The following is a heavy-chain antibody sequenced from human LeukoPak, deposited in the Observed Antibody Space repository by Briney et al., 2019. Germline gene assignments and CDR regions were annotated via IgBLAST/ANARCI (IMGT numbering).Heavy chain of an antibody. Sequence: TGGSLRLSCAASGFTVSSNYMSWVRQAPGKGLEWVSVIYSGGSTYHADSVKGRFTISRDNSKNTLYLQMNSLRAEDTAVYYCAREIAAAGGNWGQGTLVTVSS. CDR3: AREIAAAGGN. V-gene: IGHV3-66*01. CDR1: GFTVSSNY. CDR2: IYSGGST. J-gene: IGHJ4*02. D-gene: IGHD6-13*01.